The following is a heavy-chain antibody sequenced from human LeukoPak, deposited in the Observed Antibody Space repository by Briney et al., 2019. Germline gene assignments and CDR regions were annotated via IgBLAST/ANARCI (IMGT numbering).Heavy chain of an antibody. Sequence: GESLKISCKGSGYSFTSCWIGWVRQMPGKGLEWMGIIYPGDSDTRYRPSFQGQVTMSADKSITTAYLQWSSLKASDTAMYYCVSLARRVYVEYYFDYWGQGTLVTVSS. D-gene: IGHD2-8*01. CDR1: GYSFTSCW. J-gene: IGHJ4*02. CDR3: VSLARRVYVEYYFDY. V-gene: IGHV5-51*01. CDR2: IYPGDSDT.